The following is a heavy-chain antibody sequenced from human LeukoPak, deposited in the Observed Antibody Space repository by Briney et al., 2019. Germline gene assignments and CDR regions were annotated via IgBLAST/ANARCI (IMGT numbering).Heavy chain of an antibody. Sequence: GGSLRLSCAASGFTFSSYEMNWVRQAPGEGLEWVSYISSSGTIYYADSMKGRFTISRDNAKNSLYLQMNSLRAEDTAVYYCARTMSSSGWYPGTYWGQGTLVTVSS. CDR3: ARTMSSSGWYPGTY. J-gene: IGHJ4*02. V-gene: IGHV3-48*03. CDR1: GFTFSSYE. D-gene: IGHD6-19*01. CDR2: ISSSGTI.